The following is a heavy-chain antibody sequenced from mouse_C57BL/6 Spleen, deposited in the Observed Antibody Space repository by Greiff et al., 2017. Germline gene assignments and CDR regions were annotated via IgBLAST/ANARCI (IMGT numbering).Heavy chain of an antibody. CDR1: GFTFSDFY. J-gene: IGHJ2*01. CDR3: ARDRGYYMDY. Sequence: EVKLMESGGGLVQSGRSLRLSCATSGFTFSDFYMEWVRQAPGKGLEWIAASRNKANDYTTEYSASVKGRFIVSRDTSQSILYLQMNALRAEDTAIYYCARDRGYYMDYWGQGTTRTVSS. CDR2: SRNKANDYTT. V-gene: IGHV7-1*01.